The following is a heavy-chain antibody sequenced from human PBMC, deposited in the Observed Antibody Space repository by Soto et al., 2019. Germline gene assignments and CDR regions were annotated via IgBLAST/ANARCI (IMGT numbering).Heavy chain of an antibody. J-gene: IGHJ4*02. Sequence: GSLRLSCAASGFTFSSYAMSWVRQAPGKGLEWVSAISSSGGSTYYADSVKGRFTISRDNSKNTLYLQMNSLRAEDTAVYYCAKDPYDSSGYYFDYWGQGTLVTVSS. CDR3: AKDPYDSSGYYFDY. D-gene: IGHD3-22*01. CDR2: ISSSGGST. CDR1: GFTFSSYA. V-gene: IGHV3-23*01.